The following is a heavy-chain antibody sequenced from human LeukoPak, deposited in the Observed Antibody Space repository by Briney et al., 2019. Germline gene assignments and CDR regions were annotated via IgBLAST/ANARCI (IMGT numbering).Heavy chain of an antibody. CDR1: GYTFTSYY. V-gene: IGHV1-2*02. Sequence: GASVKVSCKASGYTFTSYYMHWVRQAPGQGLEWMGWINPNSGGTNYAQKFQGKVTMTRDTSISTAYMELSRLRSDDTAVYYCACYDILTGYGLAAGDGIFGQRDAFDIWGQGTMVTVSS. J-gene: IGHJ3*02. CDR2: INPNSGGT. D-gene: IGHD3-9*01. CDR3: ACYDILTGYGLAAGDGIFGQRDAFDI.